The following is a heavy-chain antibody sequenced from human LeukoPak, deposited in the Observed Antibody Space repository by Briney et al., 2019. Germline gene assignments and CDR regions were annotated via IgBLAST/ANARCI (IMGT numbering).Heavy chain of an antibody. Sequence: GGSLRLSCAASGFTFSSYSMNWVRQAPGKGLEWVSSISSSSSYIYYADSVKGRFTISRDNAKNSLYLQMNSLRAEDTAVYYCAREEDYYDSSGYLDYWGQGTLVTVSS. CDR3: AREEDYYDSSGYLDY. J-gene: IGHJ4*02. D-gene: IGHD3-22*01. V-gene: IGHV3-21*01. CDR1: GFTFSSYS. CDR2: ISSSSSYI.